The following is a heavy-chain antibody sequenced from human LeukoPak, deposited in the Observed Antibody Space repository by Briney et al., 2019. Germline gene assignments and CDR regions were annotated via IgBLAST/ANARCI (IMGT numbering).Heavy chain of an antibody. CDR3: ARKVCSSTSCYYYYMDV. V-gene: IGHV3-7*01. J-gene: IGHJ6*03. CDR2: IKQDGSEK. CDR1: GVTFISYW. Sequence: GVSLRLSCAASGVTFISYWMSWVRQAAGTVLDGVANIKQDGSEKYYVDSVKGRFTISRDNAKNSLYLQMNSLRAEDTAVYYCARKVCSSTSCYYYYMDVWGKGTTVTVSS. D-gene: IGHD2-2*01.